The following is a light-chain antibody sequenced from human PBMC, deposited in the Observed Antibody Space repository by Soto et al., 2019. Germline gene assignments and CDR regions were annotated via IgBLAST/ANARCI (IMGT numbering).Light chain of an antibody. V-gene: IGKV1-5*01. J-gene: IGKJ1*01. Sequence: DIQVTQSPSTLSASVGDRVTITCRASQSISTWLAWYQQKPGKAPKILIYDASSLESGVPSRFSGSGSGTEFTLTISSLQPDDFASYYCQQYYSYSRTFGPWPKVDIK. CDR1: QSISTW. CDR3: QQYYSYSRT. CDR2: DAS.